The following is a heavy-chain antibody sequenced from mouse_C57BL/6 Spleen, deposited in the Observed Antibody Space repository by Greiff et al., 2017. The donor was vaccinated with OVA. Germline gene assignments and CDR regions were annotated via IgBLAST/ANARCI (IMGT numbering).Heavy chain of an antibody. CDR2: IYPGDGDT. CDR1: GYAFSSSW. J-gene: IGHJ4*01. V-gene: IGHV1-82*01. CDR3: ARRVFYAMDY. Sequence: QVQLKESGPELVKPGASVKISCKASGYAFSSSWMNWVKQRPGKGLEWIGRIYPGDGDTNYNGKFKGKATLTADKSSSTAYMQLSSLTSEDSAVYFCARRVFYAMDYWGQGTSVTVSS.